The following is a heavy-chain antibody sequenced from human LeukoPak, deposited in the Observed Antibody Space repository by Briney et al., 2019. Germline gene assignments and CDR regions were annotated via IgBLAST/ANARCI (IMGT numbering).Heavy chain of an antibody. D-gene: IGHD2-2*01. CDR1: GFSFSDYY. Sequence: GGSLRLSCAASGFSFSDYYMTWIRQAPGKGLEWVSDISSSGDYTNYADSVKGRFTISRDNAKKSLYVQMNSLRAEDTAVYYCARQINGYCSSAGCYYLDYWGQGPLVTVSS. CDR2: ISSSGDYT. CDR3: ARQINGYCSSAGCYYLDY. J-gene: IGHJ4*02. V-gene: IGHV3-11*06.